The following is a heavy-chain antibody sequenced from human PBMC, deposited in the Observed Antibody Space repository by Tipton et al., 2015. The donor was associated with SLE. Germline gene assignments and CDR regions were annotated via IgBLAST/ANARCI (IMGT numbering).Heavy chain of an antibody. CDR3: ARSAGHTMIIPMAY. V-gene: IGHV4-61*01. D-gene: IGHD3-22*01. J-gene: IGHJ4*02. CDR1: GGSISSGSYY. Sequence: TLSLTCTVSGGSISSGSYYWSWIRQPPGKGLEWIGYIYYSGGTNYNPSLKSRVTISVDTSKNQFSLKLSSVTAADTAVYYCARSAGHTMIIPMAYWGQGTLVTVSS. CDR2: IYYSGGT.